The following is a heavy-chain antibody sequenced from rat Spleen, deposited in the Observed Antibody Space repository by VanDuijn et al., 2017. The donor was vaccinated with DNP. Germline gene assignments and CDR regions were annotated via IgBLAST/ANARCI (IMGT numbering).Heavy chain of an antibody. CDR3: STGGTEFNH. D-gene: IGHD1-11*01. V-gene: IGHV5S10*01. CDR1: GFTFSDYN. CDR2: ILYDGSRT. Sequence: EVQLVESGGDLLQPGRSLKLSCAASGFTFSDYNMAWVRQAPTKGLDWVATILYDGSRTYYRDSVKGRFTISRDNAKSTLYLQMDSLRSEDTATYYCSTGGTEFNHWGQGVMVTVSS. J-gene: IGHJ2*01.